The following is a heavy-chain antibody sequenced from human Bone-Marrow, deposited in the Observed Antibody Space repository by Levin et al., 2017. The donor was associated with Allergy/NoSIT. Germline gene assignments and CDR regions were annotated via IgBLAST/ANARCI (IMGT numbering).Heavy chain of an antibody. Sequence: GGSLRLSCAASGFTVSSNYMSWVRQAPGKGLEWVSVIYNGGSTYYADSVKGRFTISRDNFKNTLYLQMDSLRAEDTAIYFCARDLPLTYCSDCAPDIFDIWGQGTMVTVSS. D-gene: IGHD2-21*02. CDR1: GFTVSSNY. V-gene: IGHV3-66*01. CDR3: ARDLPLTYCSDCAPDIFDI. CDR2: IYNGGST. J-gene: IGHJ3*02.